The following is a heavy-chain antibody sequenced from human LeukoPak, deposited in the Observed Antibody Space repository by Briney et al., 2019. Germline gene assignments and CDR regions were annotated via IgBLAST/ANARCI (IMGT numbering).Heavy chain of an antibody. D-gene: IGHD4-17*01. CDR1: GSSFNSYY. CDR3: ARDIIYLIDEDYG. V-gene: IGHV4-4*07. CDR2: IHTSGSA. J-gene: IGHJ4*02. Sequence: SETLSLTCSVSGSSFNSYYWSWIRQPAGKGLEWIGRIHTSGSAEYSPSLQSRVTISVDVSKKEFSLKLTSVTAADTAVYYCARDIIYLIDEDYGWGQGTLVTVSS.